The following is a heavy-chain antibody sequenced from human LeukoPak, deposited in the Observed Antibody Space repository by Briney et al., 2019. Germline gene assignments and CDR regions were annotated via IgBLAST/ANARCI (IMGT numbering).Heavy chain of an antibody. CDR3: ARGPVYYDFWSGYSPLNY. V-gene: IGHV3-23*01. D-gene: IGHD3-3*01. CDR1: GFTFSSYA. Sequence: PGGSLRLSCAASGFTFSSYAMSWVRQAPGKGLEWVSAISGSGGSTYYADSVKGRFTISRDNAKNTLYLQMNSLRAEDTAVYYRARGPVYYDFWSGYSPLNYWGQGTLVTVSS. J-gene: IGHJ4*02. CDR2: ISGSGGST.